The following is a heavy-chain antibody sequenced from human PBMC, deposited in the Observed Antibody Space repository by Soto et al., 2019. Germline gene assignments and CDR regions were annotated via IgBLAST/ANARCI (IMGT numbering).Heavy chain of an antibody. J-gene: IGHJ6*04. Sequence: EVQVLESGGDLVQPGGSLRLSCAASGFTFSNYAMNWVRQAPGKVPEWVSGISAGRSTYYADSVKGRFTISRDNSKSTLFLQMDSLRAEDTALYYCTKVRGDPVWGKGTTVTVSS. CDR3: TKVRGDPV. D-gene: IGHD4-17*01. V-gene: IGHV3-23*01. CDR1: GFTFSNYA. CDR2: ISAGRST.